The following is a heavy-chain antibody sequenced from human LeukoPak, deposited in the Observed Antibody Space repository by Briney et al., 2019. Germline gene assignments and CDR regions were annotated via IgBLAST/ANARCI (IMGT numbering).Heavy chain of an antibody. CDR3: VRGGTPGYSSGRIDY. Sequence: PGGSLRLSCVASGFTVSSNYMSWVRQAPGKGLEWVSVIYSAGNTYYADSVKGRFTISRHNSKNTLYLQMNSLRVEDTAVYYCVRGGTPGYSSGRIDYCGQGTLVTVSS. CDR1: GFTVSSNY. D-gene: IGHD6-19*01. J-gene: IGHJ4*02. V-gene: IGHV3-53*04. CDR2: IYSAGNT.